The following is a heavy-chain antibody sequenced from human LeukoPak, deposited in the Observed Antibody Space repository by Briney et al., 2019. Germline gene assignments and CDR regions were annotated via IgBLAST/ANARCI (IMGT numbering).Heavy chain of an antibody. CDR2: IYYSGST. CDR3: ARQGGGIVVVTAIPNWFDP. J-gene: IGHJ5*02. D-gene: IGHD2-21*02. Sequence: SETLSLTCPVCGCSIRSSSYYWGCTRQPPGKGLEWIGSIYYSGSTYYNPSLKSRVTISVDTSKNQFSLKLSSVTAADTAVYYCARQGGGIVVVTAIPNWFDPWGQGTLVTVSS. V-gene: IGHV4-39*01. CDR1: GCSIRSSSYY.